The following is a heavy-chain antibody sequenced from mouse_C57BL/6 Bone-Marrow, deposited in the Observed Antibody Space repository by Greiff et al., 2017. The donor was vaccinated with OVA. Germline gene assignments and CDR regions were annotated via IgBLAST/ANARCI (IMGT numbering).Heavy chain of an antibody. CDR1: GYTFTDYY. V-gene: IGHV1-26*01. CDR3: AREDIYYDYDGDY. Sequence: EVQLQQSGPELVKPGASVKISCKASGYTFTDYYMNWVKQSHGKSLEWIGDINPNNGGTSYNQKFKGKATLTVDKSSSTAYMELRSLTSEDSAVYYCAREDIYYDYDGDYWGQGTTLTVSS. D-gene: IGHD2-4*01. CDR2: INPNNGGT. J-gene: IGHJ2*01.